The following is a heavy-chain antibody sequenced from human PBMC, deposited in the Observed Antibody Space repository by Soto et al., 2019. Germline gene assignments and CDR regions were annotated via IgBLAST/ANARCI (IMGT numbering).Heavy chain of an antibody. D-gene: IGHD6-6*01. J-gene: IGHJ6*03. CDR1: GGSISSGGYY. CDR3: AHSSCYYYYMDV. CDR2: IYYSGST. Sequence: QVQLQESGPGLVKPSQTLSLTCTVSGGSISSGGYYWSWLRQHPGKGLEWIGYIYYSGSTYYNPSLKSRVSISVDTSKNQFSLKLSSVTAADTAVYYCAHSSCYYYYMDVWGKGTTVTVSS. V-gene: IGHV4-31*03.